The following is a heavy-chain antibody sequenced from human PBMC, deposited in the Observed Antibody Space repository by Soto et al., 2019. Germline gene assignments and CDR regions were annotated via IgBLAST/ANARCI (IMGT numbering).Heavy chain of an antibody. V-gene: IGHV1-8*01. CDR2: MDPNTGDT. J-gene: IGHJ6*03. CDR1: GATFTSYD. Sequence: QVQLVQSGAEVKKPGASVKVSCKASGATFTSYDINWVRQAPGQGLEWMGWMDPNTGDTASAQKFQGRVTVTTNTSMSTAYMELNSLRSGDTAVYYCAILRGGSGGFMDVWGKGTTVTVSS. CDR3: AILRGGSGGFMDV. D-gene: IGHD3-10*01.